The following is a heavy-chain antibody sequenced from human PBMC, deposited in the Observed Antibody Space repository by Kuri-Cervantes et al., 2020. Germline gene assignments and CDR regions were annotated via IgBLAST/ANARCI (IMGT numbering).Heavy chain of an antibody. CDR1: GFTFDDYA. CDR3: ARDFRDLITGTTYHYYYGMDV. CDR2: ISWNSGSI. Sequence: SLKISCAASGFTFDDYAMHWVRQAPGKGLEGVSGISWNSGSIGYADSVKGRFTISRDNSKNTLYLQMNSLRAEDTAVYYCARDFRDLITGTTYHYYYGMDVWGQGTTVTVSS. D-gene: IGHD1-7*01. V-gene: IGHV3-9*01. J-gene: IGHJ6*02.